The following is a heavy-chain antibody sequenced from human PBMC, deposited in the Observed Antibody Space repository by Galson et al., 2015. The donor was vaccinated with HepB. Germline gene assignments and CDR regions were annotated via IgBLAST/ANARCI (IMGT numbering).Heavy chain of an antibody. D-gene: IGHD1-1*01. Sequence: SLRLSCAASGFTFSSYATGWVRQAPGKGLEWVSTVGGTGDGTYYADSVKGRFTISRDNSKNTLFLQMHSLRAEDTAVYYCGTTDYYYYYMHVWGKGTTVTVSS. CDR1: GFTFSSYA. CDR3: GTTDYYYYYMHV. V-gene: IGHV3-23*01. CDR2: VGGTGDGT. J-gene: IGHJ6*03.